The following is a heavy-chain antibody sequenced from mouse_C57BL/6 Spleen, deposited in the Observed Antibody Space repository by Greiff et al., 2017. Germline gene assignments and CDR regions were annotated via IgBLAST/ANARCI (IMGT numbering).Heavy chain of an antibody. CDR1: GYTFTSYW. D-gene: IGHD2-1*01. Sequence: QVQLQQPGAELVKPGASVKMSCKASGYTFTSYWITWVKQRPGQGLEWIGDIYPGSGSTNYNEKFKSKATLTADTSSSTAYMQLSSLTSEDSAVYYCARSLYDDWGQGTTLTVSS. CDR3: ARSLYDD. CDR2: IYPGSGST. V-gene: IGHV1-55*01. J-gene: IGHJ2*01.